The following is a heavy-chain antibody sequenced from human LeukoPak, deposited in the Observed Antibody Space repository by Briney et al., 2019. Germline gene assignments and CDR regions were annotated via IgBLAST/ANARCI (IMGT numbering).Heavy chain of an antibody. J-gene: IGHJ4*02. CDR1: GGSFSGYY. V-gene: IGHV4-34*01. CDR2: INHSGST. D-gene: IGHD6-13*01. Sequence: SETLSLTCAVYGGSFSGYYWSWIRQPPGKGLEWIGEINHSGSTNYNPSLKSRVTISVDTSKNQFSLKLSSVTAADTAVYYCARGPRPYSSSWPDKRLYYFDYWGQGTLVTVSS. CDR3: ARGPRPYSSSWPDKRLYYFDY.